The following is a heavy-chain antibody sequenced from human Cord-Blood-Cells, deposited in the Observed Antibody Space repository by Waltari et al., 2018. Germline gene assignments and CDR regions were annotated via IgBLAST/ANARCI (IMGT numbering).Heavy chain of an antibody. CDR2: ISSRRRNI. D-gene: IGHD6-13*01. V-gene: IGHV3-48*02. CDR1: GFSFSSYS. CDR3: ARDAWESSSWYDAFDI. J-gene: IGHJ3*02. Sequence: EVQLVESGGGLVQPGGSLRLSCAASGFSFSSYSMNWVRQAPGKGLEWVSYISSRRRNIYYADSGKCRFTNSRGKANNSLYLKMNRRRDEYTAVYYCARDAWESSSWYDAFDIWGQGTMVTGSS.